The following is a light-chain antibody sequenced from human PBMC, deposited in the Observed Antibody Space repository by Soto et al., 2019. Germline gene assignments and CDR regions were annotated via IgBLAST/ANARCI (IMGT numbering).Light chain of an antibody. CDR3: CSYAGSYTLV. Sequence: QSALTQPRSVSGSPGQSVTISCTGTSSDVGGYHYVSWYQQHPGKAPKLMIYDVSKRPSGVPDRFSGSKSGNTASLTISGLQAEYEADYYCCSYAGSYTLVFGTGTKLTVL. CDR1: SSDVGGYHY. CDR2: DVS. V-gene: IGLV2-11*01. J-gene: IGLJ1*01.